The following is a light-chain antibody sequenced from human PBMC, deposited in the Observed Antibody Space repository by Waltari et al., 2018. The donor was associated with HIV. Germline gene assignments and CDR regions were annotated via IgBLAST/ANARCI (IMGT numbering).Light chain of an antibody. CDR2: FDS. J-gene: IGLJ2*01. CDR1: NMGSNR. CDR3: QLWDTKSVHPGAV. V-gene: IGLV3-21*04. Sequence: SYLLTQPPSVSVAPGPTARITCEGNNMGSNRVQRSQQKPGQAPVLVIYFDSARPSGIPERFSGSNSGNTATLTIIRVESGDEADYHCQLWDTKSVHPGAVFGGGTKLTVL.